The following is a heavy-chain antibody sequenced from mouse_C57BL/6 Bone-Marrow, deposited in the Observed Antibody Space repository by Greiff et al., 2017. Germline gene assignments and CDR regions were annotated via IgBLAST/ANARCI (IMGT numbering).Heavy chain of an antibody. V-gene: IGHV1-4*01. D-gene: IGHD2-3*01. CDR2: INPSSGYT. Sequence: VQVVESGAELARPGASVKMSCKASGYTFTSYTMHWVKQRPGQGLEWIGYINPSSGYTKYNQKFKDKATLTADKSSSTAYMQLSSLTSEDSAVYYCARRRWLLRVYAMDYWGQGTSVTVSS. J-gene: IGHJ4*01. CDR1: GYTFTSYT. CDR3: ARRRWLLRVYAMDY.